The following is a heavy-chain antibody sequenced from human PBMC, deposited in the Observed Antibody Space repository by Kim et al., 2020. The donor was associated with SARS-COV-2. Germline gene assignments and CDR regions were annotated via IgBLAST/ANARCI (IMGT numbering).Heavy chain of an antibody. Sequence: GGSLRLSCAASGFTFSSYAMSWVRQAPGKGLEWVSAISGSGGSTYYADSVKGRFTISRDNSKNTLYLQMNSLRAEDTAVYYCAKGISSLRYFDWLLPFDYWGQGTLVTVSS. J-gene: IGHJ4*02. CDR1: GFTFSSYA. CDR2: ISGSGGST. V-gene: IGHV3-23*01. CDR3: AKGISSLRYFDWLLPFDY. D-gene: IGHD3-9*01.